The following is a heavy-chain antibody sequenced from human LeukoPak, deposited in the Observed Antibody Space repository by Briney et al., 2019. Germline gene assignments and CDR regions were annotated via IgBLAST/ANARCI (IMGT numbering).Heavy chain of an antibody. Sequence: PSETLSLTCTVSGGSISSSSYYWGWIRQPPGKGLEWIGSIYYSGSTYYNPSLKSRVTISVDTSKNQFSLKLSSVTAADTAVYYCARLVGATSSYRHFQHWGQGTLVTVSS. CDR3: ARLVGATSSYRHFQH. J-gene: IGHJ1*01. D-gene: IGHD1-26*01. V-gene: IGHV4-39*01. CDR2: IYYSGST. CDR1: GGSISSSSYY.